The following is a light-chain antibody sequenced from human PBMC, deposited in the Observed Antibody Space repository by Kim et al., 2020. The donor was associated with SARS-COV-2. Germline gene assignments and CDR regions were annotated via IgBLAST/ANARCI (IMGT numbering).Light chain of an antibody. Sequence: GQSVTISCTGTSSDVGGYNYVSWYQQHPGKVPKVTIYEVSKRPSGVPDRFSGSKSGNTASLTVSGLQPEDEGDDYCSSFAGGNRVVFGGGTQLTVL. CDR3: SSFAGGNRVV. CDR2: EVS. V-gene: IGLV2-8*01. J-gene: IGLJ2*01. CDR1: SSDVGGYNY.